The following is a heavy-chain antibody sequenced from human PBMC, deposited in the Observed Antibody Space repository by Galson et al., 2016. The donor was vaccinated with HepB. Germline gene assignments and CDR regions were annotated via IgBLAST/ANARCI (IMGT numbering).Heavy chain of an antibody. D-gene: IGHD3-16*01. Sequence: ETLSLTCSVSDDSVTSDSYYWTWIRQPPGKGLEWIGHTSYRGSTKYNPSPKSRVTIAVDTSKNQFSLTLSSVTTADTAVYFCATWGPYYFDFWGPGILVTVSS. V-gene: IGHV4-61*01. CDR1: DDSVTSDSYY. CDR3: ATWGPYYFDF. CDR2: TSYRGST. J-gene: IGHJ4*02.